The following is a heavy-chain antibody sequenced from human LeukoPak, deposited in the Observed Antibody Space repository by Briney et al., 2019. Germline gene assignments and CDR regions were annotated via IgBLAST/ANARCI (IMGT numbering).Heavy chain of an antibody. CDR1: GFSFSSYA. CDR2: ISASGGST. D-gene: IGHD3-10*01. CDR3: AKDWFGKLPDAFDI. Sequence: GGSLSLSCAASGFSFSSYAMSWVRQPPGKGLEWVAIISASGGSTYYADSVKGRFTIYRDNSKNTLYLQMNTLRAEDTAVYYCAKDWFGKLPDAFDIWGQGTMVTVSS. J-gene: IGHJ3*02. V-gene: IGHV3-23*01.